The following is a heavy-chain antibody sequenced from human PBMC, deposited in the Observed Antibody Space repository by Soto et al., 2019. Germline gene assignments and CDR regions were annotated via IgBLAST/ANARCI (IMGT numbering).Heavy chain of an antibody. V-gene: IGHV3-23*01. D-gene: IGHD1-26*01. CDR1: GFTFSSYA. CDR2: ISGSGGST. J-gene: IGHJ4*02. Sequence: GGSLRLSCAASGFTFSSYAMSWVRQAPGKGLEWVSAISGSGGSTYYADSVKGRFTISRDNSKNTLYLQMNSLRAEDTAVYYCAKVSVEWELLPYFDYWGQGTLVTVSS. CDR3: AKVSVEWELLPYFDY.